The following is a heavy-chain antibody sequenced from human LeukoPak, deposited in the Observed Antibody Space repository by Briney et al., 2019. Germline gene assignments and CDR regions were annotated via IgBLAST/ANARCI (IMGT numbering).Heavy chain of an antibody. V-gene: IGHV4-59*01. Sequence: SETLSLTCTVSGGSISSYYWSWIRQPPGKGLEGMGYIYYSGSTNYNPSLKSRVTISVDTSKNQFSLKLSSVTAADTAVYYCARVHSGYDMYYFDYWGQGTLVTVSS. D-gene: IGHD5-12*01. CDR3: ARVHSGYDMYYFDY. CDR1: GGSISSYY. J-gene: IGHJ4*02. CDR2: IYYSGST.